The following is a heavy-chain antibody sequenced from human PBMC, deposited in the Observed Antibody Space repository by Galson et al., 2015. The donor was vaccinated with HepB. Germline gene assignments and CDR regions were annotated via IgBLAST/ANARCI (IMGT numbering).Heavy chain of an antibody. V-gene: IGHV1-46*04. J-gene: IGHJ3*02. Sequence: SVKVSCKASGYTFTSYYMHWVRQAPGQGLEWMGITNPSGGSTSYAQKLQGRVTMTRDTSTSTVYMELSSLRSEDTAVYYCARVPQGLGAFDIWGQGTMVTVSS. CDR3: ARVPQGLGAFDI. D-gene: IGHD3-16*01. CDR1: GYTFTSYY. CDR2: TNPSGGST.